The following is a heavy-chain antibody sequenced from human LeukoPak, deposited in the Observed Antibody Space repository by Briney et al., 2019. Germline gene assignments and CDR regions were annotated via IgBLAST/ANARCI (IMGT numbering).Heavy chain of an antibody. CDR3: AKDLGSAITSALVLDV. J-gene: IGHJ6*02. V-gene: IGHV3-9*01. CDR2: ITWNRDNI. CDR1: GFTFDDYA. Sequence: GGSLRLSCAASGFTFDDYAMHWVRQAPGKGLEWVSGITWNRDNIGYGDSVKGRFTISRDNVKNALYLQMTSLRPEDTALYYCAKDLGSAITSALVLDVWGQGTTVIVSS. D-gene: IGHD2-15*01.